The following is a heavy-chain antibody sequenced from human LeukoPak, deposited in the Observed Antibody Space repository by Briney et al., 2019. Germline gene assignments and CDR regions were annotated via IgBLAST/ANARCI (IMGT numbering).Heavy chain of an antibody. CDR3: AKDRGRNFRITIFGVVIGLFDP. Sequence: PGGSLRLSCAASGFTFSSYGMHWVRQAPGKGLEWVAVISYDGSNKYYADSVKGRFTISRDNSKNTLYLQMNSLRAEDTAVYYCAKDRGRNFRITIFGVVIGLFDPWGQGTLVTVSS. CDR1: GFTFSSYG. V-gene: IGHV3-30*18. J-gene: IGHJ5*02. CDR2: ISYDGSNK. D-gene: IGHD3-3*01.